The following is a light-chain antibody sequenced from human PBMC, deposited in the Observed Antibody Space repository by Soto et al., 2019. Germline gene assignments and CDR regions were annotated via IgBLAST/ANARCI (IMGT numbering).Light chain of an antibody. CDR1: NIGSES. V-gene: IGLV3-21*04. CDR2: YDT. J-gene: IGLJ3*02. Sequence: SYELTQPPSVSVAPGKTARITCGGNNIGSESVHWYQQKPGQAPVLVIYYDTNRPSGIPERFSGSNSGNTGTLTISRVEAGDEDEYYCQVWDGSSDHGVFGGGTKLTVL. CDR3: QVWDGSSDHGV.